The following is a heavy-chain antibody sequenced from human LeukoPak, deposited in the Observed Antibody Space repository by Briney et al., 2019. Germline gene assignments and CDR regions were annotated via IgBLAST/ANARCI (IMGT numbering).Heavy chain of an antibody. CDR1: GGSFSRSSYY. Sequence: PSETLSLTCTVSGGSFSRSSYYWGWIRQPPGKGLEWIGSMYYSGSTYYNQPLKSRVTVSVDTSKNQFSLKLTSVTATDTAVYYCARQYYDSSGYYPWYFDQWGQGTLVTVSS. CDR3: ARQYYDSSGYYPWYFDQ. J-gene: IGHJ4*02. V-gene: IGHV4-39*01. CDR2: MYYSGST. D-gene: IGHD3-22*01.